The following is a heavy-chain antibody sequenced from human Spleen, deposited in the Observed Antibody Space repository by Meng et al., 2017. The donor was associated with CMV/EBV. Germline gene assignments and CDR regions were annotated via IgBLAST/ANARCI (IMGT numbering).Heavy chain of an antibody. CDR2: ISASGRIT. CDR1: GFTVSSYT. V-gene: IGHV3-23*01. Sequence: GESLKISCAASGFTVSSYTMTWVRQAPGKGLEWVSVISASGRITYYADSVKGRFTIARDNSKNTLYLQMSSLRAEDTAVYYCAKERGGPIVVVPAATRAFDSWGQGNLVTVSS. D-gene: IGHD2-2*01. CDR3: AKERGGPIVVVPAATRAFDS. J-gene: IGHJ4*02.